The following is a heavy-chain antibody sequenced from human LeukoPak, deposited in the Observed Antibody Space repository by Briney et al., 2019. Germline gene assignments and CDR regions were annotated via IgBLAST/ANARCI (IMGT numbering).Heavy chain of an antibody. V-gene: IGHV4-34*01. D-gene: IGHD3-22*01. CDR2: INHSGST. CDR1: GDSVSTYY. Sequence: PSETLSLTCTVSGDSVSTYYWSWIRQPPGKGLEWIGEINHSGSTNYNPSLKSRVTISVDTSKNQFSLKLSSVTAADTAVYYCARSPTYYYDSSGYYSDYWGQGTLVTVSS. CDR3: ARSPTYYYDSSGYYSDY. J-gene: IGHJ4*02.